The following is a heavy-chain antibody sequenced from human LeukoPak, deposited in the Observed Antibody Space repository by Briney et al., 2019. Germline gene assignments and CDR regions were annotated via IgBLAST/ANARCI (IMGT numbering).Heavy chain of an antibody. D-gene: IGHD2-15*01. CDR1: GLTVSSYG. CDR3: ARQIGYCSDGNCYFDY. V-gene: IGHV3-23*01. CDR2: ISGSGGAT. Sequence: GGSLRLSCGASGLTVSSYGMSGVRQAPGKGLEWVSAISGSGGATYYAASVKGRFTISRDMSKNTVFLQMNSLSVEDMAVYYCARQIGYCSDGNCYFDYWGQGALVTVSS. J-gene: IGHJ4*02.